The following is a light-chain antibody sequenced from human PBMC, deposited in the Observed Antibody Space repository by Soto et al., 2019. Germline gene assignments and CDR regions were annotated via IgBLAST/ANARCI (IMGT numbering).Light chain of an antibody. CDR1: QSVSNNY. J-gene: IGKJ1*01. Sequence: EIVLTQSPGTLSLSPGERATLSCRASQSVSNNYLAWYQQKPGQAPRLLIYVASNRATGIPDRFSGSGSGNDFIITISRLEAEDFAVYYCQQYGSSGTFGQGTKVEIK. CDR2: VAS. V-gene: IGKV3-20*01. CDR3: QQYGSSGT.